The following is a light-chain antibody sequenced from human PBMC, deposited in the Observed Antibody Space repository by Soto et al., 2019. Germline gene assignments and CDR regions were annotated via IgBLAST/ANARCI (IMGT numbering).Light chain of an antibody. CDR3: CSYAGSTTHVV. Sequence: SALTEPASVSGSPGQSITISCTGTSNDVGSYNLVSWYQQHPGKAPKLMIYEGSKRPSGVSNRFSGSKSGNTASLTISGLQAEDEAYYYCCSYAGSTTHVVFGGGTKLTVL. J-gene: IGLJ2*01. V-gene: IGLV2-23*01. CDR1: SNDVGSYNL. CDR2: EGS.